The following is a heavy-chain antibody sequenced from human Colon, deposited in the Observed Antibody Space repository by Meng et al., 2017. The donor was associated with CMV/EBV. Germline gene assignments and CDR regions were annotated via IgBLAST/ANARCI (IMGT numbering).Heavy chain of an antibody. CDR1: GFSFSHYY. J-gene: IGHJ4*02. D-gene: IGHD5-18*01. CDR2: IYLRGGT. CDR3: AVQPCYDGYCYFDY. V-gene: IGHV4-4*07. Sequence: QGQLQESGPGLVKPSETLSLTCTVSGFSFSHYYWSWIRQPAGKGPEWIGRIYLRGGTNYNPSLKSRVTMSVDTSKNQFSLKLSSVTAADTAVYYCAVQPCYDGYCYFDYWGQGTLVTVSS.